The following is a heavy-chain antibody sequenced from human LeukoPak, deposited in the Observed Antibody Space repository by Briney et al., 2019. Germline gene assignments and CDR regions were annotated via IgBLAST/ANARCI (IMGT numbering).Heavy chain of an antibody. CDR2: ISGSGGST. J-gene: IGHJ4*02. D-gene: IGHD3-3*01. V-gene: IGHV3-23*01. CDR1: GFTFSSYA. CDR3: AKEDQKGGYDFWSGYFY. Sequence: PGGSLRLSRAASGFTFSSYAMSWVRQAPGKGLEWVSAISGSGGSTYYADSVKGRFTISRDNSKNTLYLQMNSLRAEDTAVYYCAKEDQKGGYDFWSGYFYWGQGTLVTVSS.